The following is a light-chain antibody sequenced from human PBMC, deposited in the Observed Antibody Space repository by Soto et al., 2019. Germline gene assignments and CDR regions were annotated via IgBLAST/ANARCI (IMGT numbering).Light chain of an antibody. V-gene: IGLV2-14*03. CDR1: SSDVGAYKY. Sequence: QAVVTQPASVSGSPGQSVTISCTGTSSDVGAYKYVSWYQKHPGKAPKLMIYGVSNRPSGVSNRFSGSKSGNTAFLTISVLQPEDEADYYCSSFTGPTTLDVFGTGTKLIVL. CDR2: GVS. CDR3: SSFTGPTTLDV. J-gene: IGLJ1*01.